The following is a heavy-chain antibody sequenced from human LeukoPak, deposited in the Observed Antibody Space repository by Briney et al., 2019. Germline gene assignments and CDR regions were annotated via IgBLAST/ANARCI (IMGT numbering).Heavy chain of an antibody. J-gene: IGHJ5*02. Sequence: GGSLRLSCAASGFTFSSYGMHWVRQAPGKGLEWVAVISYDGSNKYYADSVKGRFTISRDNSKNTLYLQMNSLRAEDTAVYYCEKGEWFDPWGQGTLVTVSS. CDR2: ISYDGSNK. V-gene: IGHV3-30*18. CDR3: EKGEWFDP. CDR1: GFTFSSYG.